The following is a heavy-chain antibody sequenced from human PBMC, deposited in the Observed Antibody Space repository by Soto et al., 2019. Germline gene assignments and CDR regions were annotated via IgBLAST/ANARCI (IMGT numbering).Heavy chain of an antibody. D-gene: IGHD6-13*01. J-gene: IGHJ4*02. CDR3: ARDDRPSIAAAGDLDY. V-gene: IGHV3-30-3*01. CDR1: GFTFSSYA. CDR2: ISYDGSNK. Sequence: VQLVESGGGVVQPGRSLRLSCAASGFTFSSYAMHWVRQAPGKGLEWVAVISYDGSNKYYADSVKGRFTISRDNSKNTLYLQMNSLRAEDTAVYYCARDDRPSIAAAGDLDYWGQGTLVTVSS.